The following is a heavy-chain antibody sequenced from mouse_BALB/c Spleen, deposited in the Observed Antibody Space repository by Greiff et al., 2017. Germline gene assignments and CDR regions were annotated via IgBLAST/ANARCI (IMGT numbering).Heavy chain of an antibody. D-gene: IGHD2-3*01. CDR2: IYPGDGDT. CDR3: ARSVDGYFFDY. Sequence: QVQLQQSGPELVKPGASVKISCKASGYAFSSSWMNWVKQRPGQGLEWIGRIYPGDGDTNYNGKFKGKATLTADKSSSTAYMQLSSLTSVDSAVYFCARSVDGYFFDYWGQGTTPTGSS. CDR1: GYAFSSSW. J-gene: IGHJ2*01. V-gene: IGHV1-82*01.